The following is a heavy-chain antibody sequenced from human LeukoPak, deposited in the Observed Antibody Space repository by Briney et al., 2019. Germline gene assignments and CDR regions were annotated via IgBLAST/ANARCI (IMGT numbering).Heavy chain of an antibody. Sequence: ASVTVSCTASGYTFTSYDINWVRQATGQGLEWMGWMNPNSGNTGYAQKFQGRVTMTRNTSISTAYMELSSLRSEDTAVYYCARVPGWMVRGVYYFDYWGQGTLVTVSS. CDR2: MNPNSGNT. V-gene: IGHV1-8*01. CDR3: ARVPGWMVRGVYYFDY. CDR1: GYTFTSYD. J-gene: IGHJ4*02. D-gene: IGHD3-10*01.